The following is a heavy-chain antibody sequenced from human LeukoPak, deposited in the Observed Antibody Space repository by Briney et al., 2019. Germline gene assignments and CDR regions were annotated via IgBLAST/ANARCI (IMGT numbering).Heavy chain of an antibody. D-gene: IGHD2-8*01. CDR2: ISGFNT. CDR3: AKDVCTSPRCLLYFDS. CDR1: GLAVSYYD. J-gene: IGHJ4*02. V-gene: IGHV3-23*01. Sequence: GWSLRLSCTTSGLAVSYYDMNLVRLSPFTVPHSVSVISGFNTYYADSVKGRFTIFRDNSKNVLSLQMDRLRAEDTAVYSCAKDVCTSPRCLLYFDSWGQGTLVTVSS.